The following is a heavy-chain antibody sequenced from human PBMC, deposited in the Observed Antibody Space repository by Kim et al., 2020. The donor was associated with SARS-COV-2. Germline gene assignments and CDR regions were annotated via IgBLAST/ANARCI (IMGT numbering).Heavy chain of an antibody. CDR1: GFTFSSYW. J-gene: IGHJ4*02. D-gene: IGHD6-13*01. V-gene: IGHV3-7*01. CDR2: IKQDGSEK. CDR3: AREVHGSSWLRYFDY. Sequence: GGSLRLSCAASGFTFSSYWMSWVRQAPGKGLEWVANIKQDGSEKYYVDSVKGRFTISRDNAKNSLYLQMNSLRAEDTAVYYCAREVHGSSWLRYFDYWGQGTLVTVSS.